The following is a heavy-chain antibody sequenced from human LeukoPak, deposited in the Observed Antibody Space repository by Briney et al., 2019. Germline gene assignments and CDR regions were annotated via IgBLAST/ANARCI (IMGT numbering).Heavy chain of an antibody. Sequence: SETLSLTCTVSGGSISSYYWSWIRQPAGKGLEWIGRIYASGGTNYNPSLKSRLTISVDKSKNQFSLRLSSVTAADTAVYYCARSVGYCSSASCYVNWFDPWGQGTLGTVSS. J-gene: IGHJ5*02. V-gene: IGHV4-4*07. D-gene: IGHD2-2*01. CDR2: IYASGGT. CDR3: ARSVGYCSSASCYVNWFDP. CDR1: GGSISSYY.